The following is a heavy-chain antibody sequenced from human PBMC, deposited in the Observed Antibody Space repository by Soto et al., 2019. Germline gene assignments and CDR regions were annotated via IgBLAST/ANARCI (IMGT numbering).Heavy chain of an antibody. CDR2: IYWNDDK. V-gene: IGHV2-5*01. J-gene: IGHJ3*01. CDR1: GFSLTTRALG. D-gene: IGHD3-16*01. Sequence: QITLKESGPTLVTPTQTLTLTCTFSGFSLTTRALGVGWIRQPPGKALEWLALIYWNDDKRYSPSLKNRLTITKDTSKNHVVLTMTNMDPVDTATYFCAHRHDLRGFEVWGQGTLVTVSS. CDR3: AHRHDLRGFEV.